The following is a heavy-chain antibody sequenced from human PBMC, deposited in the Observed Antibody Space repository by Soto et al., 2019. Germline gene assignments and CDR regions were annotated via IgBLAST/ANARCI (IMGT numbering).Heavy chain of an antibody. CDR1: AFTFNNYA. V-gene: IGHV3-23*01. D-gene: IGHD2-21*01. J-gene: IGHJ4*02. CDR3: VRGGGGGLFEH. CDR2: IGGSGRTT. Sequence: GGSLRLSCAASAFTFNNYAMSWVRQAPGKGLEWVSGIGGSGRTTYYADSVKGRFTISSDNSNNTLFLQMNSLGVDDTAVYSCVRGGGGGLFEHWGQGVLVTVSS.